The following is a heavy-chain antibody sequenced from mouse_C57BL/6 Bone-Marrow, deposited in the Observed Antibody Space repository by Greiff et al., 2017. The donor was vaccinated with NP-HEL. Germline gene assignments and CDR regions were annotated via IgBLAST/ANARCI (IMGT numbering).Heavy chain of an antibody. V-gene: IGHV5-6*01. CDR1: GFTFSSYG. CDR3: AIHYYGSSPYYYAMDY. CDR2: ISSGGSYT. Sequence: EVKLVESGGDLVKPGGSLKLSCAASGFTFSSYGMSWVRQTPDKRLEWVATISSGGSYTYYPDSVKGRFTISRDNAKNTLYLQMSSLKSEDTAMYYCAIHYYGSSPYYYAMDYWGQGTSVTVSS. D-gene: IGHD1-1*01. J-gene: IGHJ4*01.